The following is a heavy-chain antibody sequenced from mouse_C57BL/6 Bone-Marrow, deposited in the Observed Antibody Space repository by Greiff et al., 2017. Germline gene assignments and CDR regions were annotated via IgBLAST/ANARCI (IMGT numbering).Heavy chain of an antibody. CDR1: GYTFTDYY. CDR2: INPYNGGT. V-gene: IGHV1-19*01. D-gene: IGHD1-1*01. J-gene: IGHJ2*01. CDR3: ARDDYYGSPYYFDY. Sequence: DVKLQESGPVLVKPGASVKMSCKASGYTFTDYYMNWVKQSHGKSLEWIGVINPYNGGTSYNQKFKGKATLTVDKSSSTAYMELNSLTSEDSAVYYCARDDYYGSPYYFDYWGQGTTLTVSS.